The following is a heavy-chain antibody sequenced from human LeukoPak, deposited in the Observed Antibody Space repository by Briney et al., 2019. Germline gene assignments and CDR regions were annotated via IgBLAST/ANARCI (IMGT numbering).Heavy chain of an antibody. CDR3: AKRAYSSSWFADYFDY. D-gene: IGHD6-13*01. J-gene: IGHJ4*02. CDR2: ISYDGSNK. V-gene: IGHV3-30*18. Sequence: GGSLRLSCAASGFTFSNYAMHWVRQAPGKGLEWVAIISYDGSNKYYADSVKGRFTISRDNSKNTLYLQMNSLRAEDTAVYYCAKRAYSSSWFADYFDYWGQGTLVTVSS. CDR1: GFTFSNYA.